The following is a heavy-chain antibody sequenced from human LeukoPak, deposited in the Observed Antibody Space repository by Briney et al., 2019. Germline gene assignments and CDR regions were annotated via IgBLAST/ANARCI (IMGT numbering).Heavy chain of an antibody. J-gene: IGHJ4*02. CDR2: ISYDGSNK. D-gene: IGHD3-22*01. CDR1: GFTFSSYA. V-gene: IGHV3-30-3*01. CDR3: ASSSGYYSH. Sequence: GGSLRLSCAASGFTFSSYAMHWVRQAPGKGLQWVAVISYDGSNKYYADSVKGRFTISRDNSKNTLYLQMYSLRAEDTAVYYCASSSGYYSHWGQGTLVTVSS.